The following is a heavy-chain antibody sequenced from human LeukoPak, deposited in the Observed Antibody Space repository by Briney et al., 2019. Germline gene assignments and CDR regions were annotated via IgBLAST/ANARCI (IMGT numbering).Heavy chain of an antibody. CDR1: GLTFSDYY. CDR3: ARDLEYYYDSGQVRWFDP. V-gene: IGHV3-11*01. Sequence: PGGSLRLSCAASGLTFSDYYMSWIRQAPGKGLEWVSYISSSGSTIYYADSVKGRFTISRDNAKNSLYLQMNSLRAEDTAVYYCARDLEYYYDSGQVRWFDPWGQGTLVTVSS. J-gene: IGHJ5*02. CDR2: ISSSGSTI. D-gene: IGHD3-22*01.